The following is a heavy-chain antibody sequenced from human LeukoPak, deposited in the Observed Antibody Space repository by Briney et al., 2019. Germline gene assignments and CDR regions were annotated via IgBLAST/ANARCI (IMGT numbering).Heavy chain of an antibody. J-gene: IGHJ5*02. CDR1: GGSISSYY. CDR2: IYYSGST. Sequence: SETLSLTCTVSGGSISSYYWSWIRQPPGKGLEWIGYIYYSGSTNYNPSLMSRVSISVDTSNNQFSLKLSSVTAADTAVYYCARRPGYCPNGVCYKRNWFDPWGQGTLVTVSS. V-gene: IGHV4-59*12. CDR3: ARRPGYCPNGVCYKRNWFDP. D-gene: IGHD2-8*01.